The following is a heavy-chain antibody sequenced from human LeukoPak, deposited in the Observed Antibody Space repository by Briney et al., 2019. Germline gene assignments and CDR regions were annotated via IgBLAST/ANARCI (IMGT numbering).Heavy chain of an antibody. CDR2: IYTSGST. Sequence: PSETLSLTCTVSGGSISSYYWSWIRQPAGKGLEWIGRIYTSGSTNYNPSLKSRVTMSVDTSKNQFSLKLSSVTAADTAVYYCARHCMNSGSFVWFDPWGQGTLVTVSS. CDR1: GGSISSYY. J-gene: IGHJ5*02. V-gene: IGHV4-4*07. D-gene: IGHD1-26*01. CDR3: ARHCMNSGSFVWFDP.